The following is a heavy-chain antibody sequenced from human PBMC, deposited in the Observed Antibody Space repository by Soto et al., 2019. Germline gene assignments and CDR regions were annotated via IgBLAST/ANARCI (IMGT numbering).Heavy chain of an antibody. CDR2: IYYSGST. Sequence: SETLSLTCTVSGGSISSGGYYWSWIRQHPGKGLEWIGYIYYSGSTYYNPSLKSRVTISVDTSKNQFSLKLSSVTAADTAVYCCARGGSSGYYLIRQGFYFDYWGQGTLVTVSS. CDR3: ARGGSSGYYLIRQGFYFDY. CDR1: GGSISSGGYY. V-gene: IGHV4-31*03. D-gene: IGHD3-22*01. J-gene: IGHJ4*02.